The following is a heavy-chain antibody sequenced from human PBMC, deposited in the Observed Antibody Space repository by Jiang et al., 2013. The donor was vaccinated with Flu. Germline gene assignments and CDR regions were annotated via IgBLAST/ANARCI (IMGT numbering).Heavy chain of an antibody. D-gene: IGHD1-26*01. Sequence: KPTQTLTLTCTFSGFSLSTTGVGVGWIRQPPGKALEWLALIYWDGNKSYSPSLKSRLTITKDTSKNQVVLTMTNMDPVDTATYYCARTPSVGPTTNFDYWGQGTLVTVSS. V-gene: IGHV2-5*02. CDR2: IYWDGNK. J-gene: IGHJ4*02. CDR1: GFSLSTTGVG. CDR3: ARTPSVGPTTNFDY.